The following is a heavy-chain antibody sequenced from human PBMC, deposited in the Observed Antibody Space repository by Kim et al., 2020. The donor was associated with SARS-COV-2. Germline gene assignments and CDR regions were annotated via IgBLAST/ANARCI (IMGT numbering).Heavy chain of an antibody. D-gene: IGHD2-15*01. CDR1: GGSISSYY. V-gene: IGHV4-59*01. CDR2: IYYSGST. J-gene: IGHJ6*02. Sequence: SETLSLTCTVSGGSISSYYWSWIRQPPGKGLEWIGYIYYSGSTNYNPSLKSRVTISVDTSKKQFSLKLSSVTAADTAVYYCARDSACSGGSCSTGLYYYGMDVWGQGTTVTVSS. CDR3: ARDSACSGGSCSTGLYYYGMDV.